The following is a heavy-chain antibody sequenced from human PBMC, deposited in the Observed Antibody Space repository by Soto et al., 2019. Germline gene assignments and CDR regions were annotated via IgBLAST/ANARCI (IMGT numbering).Heavy chain of an antibody. Sequence: EVQLLESGGGLVQPGGSLRLSCAASGFTFSSYAMSWVRQAPGKGLEWVSDISGSGGSTYYVDSVKGRFTISRDNTKNTLYIQSNSLRAESRGVDYCAKDKGGYSGSSDAFDIWGQGTTVTLSS. CDR2: ISGSGGST. V-gene: IGHV3-23*01. D-gene: IGHD6-6*01. CDR1: GFTFSSYA. J-gene: IGHJ3*02. CDR3: AKDKGGYSGSSDAFDI.